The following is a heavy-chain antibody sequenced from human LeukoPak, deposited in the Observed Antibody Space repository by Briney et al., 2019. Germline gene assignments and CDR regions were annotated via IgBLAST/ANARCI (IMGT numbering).Heavy chain of an antibody. CDR1: GGSISSYY. Sequence: SETLSLTCTVSGGSISSYYWNWIRQPPGEGLEWIGYIYYSGITNYNPSLKSRVTMSVDTSQNQFSLKLSSVTAADTAVYYCAREALIEGFYYFMDVWGKGTTDTVSS. CDR2: IYYSGIT. J-gene: IGHJ6*04. V-gene: IGHV4-59*12. CDR3: AREALIEGFYYFMDV.